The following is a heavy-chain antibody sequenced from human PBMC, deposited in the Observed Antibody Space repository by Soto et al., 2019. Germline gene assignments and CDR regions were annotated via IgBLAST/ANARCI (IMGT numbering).Heavy chain of an antibody. D-gene: IGHD1-26*01. CDR2: ISYDGSNK. V-gene: IGHV3-30*18. CDR3: AKDRGWGDYYYGMDV. Sequence: QVQLVESGGGVVQPGRSLRLSCAASGFTFSSYGMHWVRQAPGKGLEWVAVISYDGSNKYYADSVKGRFTISRDNSKNTLSLQMNSLRAEDTAVYYFAKDRGWGDYYYGMDVWGQGTTVTVSS. J-gene: IGHJ6*02. CDR1: GFTFSSYG.